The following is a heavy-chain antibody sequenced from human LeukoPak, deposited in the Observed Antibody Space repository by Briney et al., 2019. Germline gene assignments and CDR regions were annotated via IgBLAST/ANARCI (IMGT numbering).Heavy chain of an antibody. J-gene: IGHJ4*02. V-gene: IGHV3-21*01. D-gene: IGHD3-10*01. Sequence: GGSLRLSCAVSGFTFSSCSMNWVRQAPGEGLEWVSSISSSSTYIYYADSVKGRFTISRGNAKNSLYLQMNSLRAEDTAVYYCAKWPSWDKGSYGSGSSRTDYWGQGTLVTVSS. CDR2: ISSSSTYI. CDR1: GFTFSSCS. CDR3: AKWPSWDKGSYGSGSSRTDY.